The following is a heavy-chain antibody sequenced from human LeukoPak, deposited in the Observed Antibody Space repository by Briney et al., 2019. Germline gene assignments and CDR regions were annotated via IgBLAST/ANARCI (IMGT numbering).Heavy chain of an antibody. D-gene: IGHD6-6*01. CDR3: ARGPYSSSNYFDY. V-gene: IGHV3-48*01. CDR2: ISNTGSTI. Sequence: GGSLRLSCAASGFTFSSYSMNWVRQAPGKGLEWVSYISNTGSTIYYADSVRGRFTISRDDAKNSLYLQMNSLRAEDTAVYYCARGPYSSSNYFDYWGQGTLVTVSS. CDR1: GFTFSSYS. J-gene: IGHJ4*02.